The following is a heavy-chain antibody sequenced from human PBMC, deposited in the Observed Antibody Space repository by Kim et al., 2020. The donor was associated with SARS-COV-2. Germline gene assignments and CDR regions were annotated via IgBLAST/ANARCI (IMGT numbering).Heavy chain of an antibody. Sequence: NPSLTSRVTKSVDTSKNQFSLKLYSGTAADTAVYYCARDRITGTTGGFDYWGQGTLVTVSS. J-gene: IGHJ4*02. V-gene: IGHV4-31*02. D-gene: IGHD1-20*01. CDR3: ARDRITGTTGGFDY.